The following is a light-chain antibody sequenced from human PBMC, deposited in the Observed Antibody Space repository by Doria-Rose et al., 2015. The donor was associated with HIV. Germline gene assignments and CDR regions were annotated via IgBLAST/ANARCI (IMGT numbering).Light chain of an antibody. CDR3: QQFDSFPRT. Sequence: LTQSPSFLSASVGVRVTITCRASQGISRYLAWYQQKPGQAPTLLIFGASTLQSGVPSRFSGSGSGTEFTLTISSLQPEDFATYYCQQFDSFPRTFGQGTKVELK. CDR1: QGISRY. V-gene: IGKV1-9*01. J-gene: IGKJ1*01. CDR2: GAS.